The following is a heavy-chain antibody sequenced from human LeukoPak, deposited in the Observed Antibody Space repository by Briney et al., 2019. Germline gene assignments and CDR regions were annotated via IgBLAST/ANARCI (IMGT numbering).Heavy chain of an antibody. CDR2: TWYDGSYK. V-gene: IGHV3-33*01. CDR1: GFTFSTYG. J-gene: IGHJ3*02. CDR3: ARQFDGSHPNAFDI. Sequence: GRSLRLSCAASGFTFSTYGMHWVRQAPGKRLEWVAVTWYDGSYKYYGDSVKGRFTISRDNSKNTLYLQMASLRVEGTAVYYCARQFDGSHPNAFDIWGQGTMVTVSS. D-gene: IGHD1-26*01.